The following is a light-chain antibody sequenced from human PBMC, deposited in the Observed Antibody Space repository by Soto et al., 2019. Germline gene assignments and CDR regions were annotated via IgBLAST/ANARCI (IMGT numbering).Light chain of an antibody. CDR3: QQYGSSPGT. CDR2: DAS. V-gene: IGKV3-20*01. CDR1: QSVSSSY. Sequence: IGVTQSAGTRSLSPWGRATLSCRASQSVSSSYLAWYQQRPGQAPRPLIYDASSRATDIPDRFSGSGSGTDFTLTISRLEPVDFAVYYCQQYGSSPGTFGQGTKVDI. J-gene: IGKJ1*01.